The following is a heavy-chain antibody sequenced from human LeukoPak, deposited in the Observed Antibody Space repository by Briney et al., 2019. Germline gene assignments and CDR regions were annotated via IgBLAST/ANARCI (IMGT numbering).Heavy chain of an antibody. J-gene: IGHJ4*02. CDR2: ISSNGGST. V-gene: IGHV3-64*01. CDR3: ARASSVTAMVPTDY. Sequence: GGSLRLSCAASGFPFSSYGMHWVRQAPGKGLEYVSAISSNGGSTYYANSVKGRFTISRDNSKNTLYLQMGSLRAEDMAVYYCARASSVTAMVPTDYWGQGTLVTVSS. D-gene: IGHD5-18*01. CDR1: GFPFSSYG.